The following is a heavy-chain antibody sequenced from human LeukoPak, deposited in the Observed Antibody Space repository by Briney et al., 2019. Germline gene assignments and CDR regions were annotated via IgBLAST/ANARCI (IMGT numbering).Heavy chain of an antibody. CDR3: ARGSYYYGSGDRFDY. CDR1: GGSISSYY. D-gene: IGHD3-10*01. J-gene: IGHJ4*02. V-gene: IGHV4-59*01. Sequence: SETLSLTCTVSGGSISSYYWSWIRQPPGKGLEWIGYIYYSGSTNYNPSLKSRVTISVDTSKNQFSLKLSSVTAADTAVYYCARGSYYYGSGDRFDYWGQGTLVTVSS. CDR2: IYYSGST.